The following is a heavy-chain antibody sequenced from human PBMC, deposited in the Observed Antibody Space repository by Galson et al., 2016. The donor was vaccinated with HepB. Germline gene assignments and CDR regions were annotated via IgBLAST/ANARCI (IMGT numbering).Heavy chain of an antibody. CDR3: ARWGVTAGLDN. Sequence: SLRLSCAASGFTFSSYGMHWVRQAPGKGLEWVAVISYDGSNKYYADSVKGRFTISRDKSKNTLYLQMNSLRAEDTAVYYCARWGVTAGLDNWGQGTLVTVSS. J-gene: IGHJ4*02. V-gene: IGHV3-30*03. CDR1: GFTFSSYG. CDR2: ISYDGSNK. D-gene: IGHD3-16*01.